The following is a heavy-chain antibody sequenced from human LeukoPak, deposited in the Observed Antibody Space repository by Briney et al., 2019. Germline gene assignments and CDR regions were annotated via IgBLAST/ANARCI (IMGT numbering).Heavy chain of an antibody. V-gene: IGHV1-18*01. D-gene: IGHD3-10*01. J-gene: IGHJ3*02. CDR2: NSAYNGNT. Sequence: ASVKVSCKASGYTFTSYGISWVRQAPGQGLEWMGWNSAYNGNTNYAQKLQGRVTMTTDTSTSTAYMELRSLRSDDTAVYYCARDILLWFGELENAFDIWGQGTMVTVSS. CDR1: GYTFTSYG. CDR3: ARDILLWFGELENAFDI.